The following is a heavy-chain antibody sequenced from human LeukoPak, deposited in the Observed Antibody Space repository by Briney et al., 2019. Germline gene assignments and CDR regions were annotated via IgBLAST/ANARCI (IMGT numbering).Heavy chain of an antibody. CDR3: ARDSGFWSGFGYFDY. V-gene: IGHV4-59*01. J-gene: IGHJ4*02. CDR2: IYYSGST. CDR1: GGSISSYY. D-gene: IGHD3-3*01. Sequence: PSETLSLTCTVSGGSISSYYWSWIRQPPGKGLEWIGYIYYSGSTNYNPSLKSRVTISVDTSKNQFSLKLSSVTAADTAVYYCARDSGFWSGFGYFDYWGQGTLVTVSS.